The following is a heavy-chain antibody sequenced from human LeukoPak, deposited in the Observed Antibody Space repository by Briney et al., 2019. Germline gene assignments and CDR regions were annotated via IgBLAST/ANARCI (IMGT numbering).Heavy chain of an antibody. Sequence: GGSLRLSCAPSGFTFSSYSMNWVRQAPGKGLEWVSVISGSGGSTYYADSVKGRFTVSRDNSKNTLYLQMNSLRLEDTAVYYCAKEGAYCGGDCYSYFDYWGQGTLVTVSS. CDR2: ISGSGGST. CDR1: GFTFSSYS. CDR3: AKEGAYCGGDCYSYFDY. J-gene: IGHJ4*02. D-gene: IGHD2-21*02. V-gene: IGHV3-23*01.